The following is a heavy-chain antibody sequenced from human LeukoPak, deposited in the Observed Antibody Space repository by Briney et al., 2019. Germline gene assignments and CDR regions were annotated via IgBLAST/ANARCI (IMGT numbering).Heavy chain of an antibody. J-gene: IGHJ4*02. CDR1: GFPFSSHY. CDR3: VRDGWFSYDY. D-gene: IGHD2-15*01. Sequence: GSVSLNGAASGFPFSSHYLSWVGQAPGRGLECVAKINPDGSGKYFVDSVKGRFTISRDNAKNSLYLQMNSLRAEDTAVYYCVRDGWFSYDYWGQGTLVTVSS. V-gene: IGHV3-7*04. CDR2: INPDGSGK.